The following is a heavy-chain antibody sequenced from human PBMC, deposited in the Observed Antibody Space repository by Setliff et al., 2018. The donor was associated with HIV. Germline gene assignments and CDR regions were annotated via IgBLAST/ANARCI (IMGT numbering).Heavy chain of an antibody. D-gene: IGHD2-15*01. CDR3: AREVDKRQDSDAFDI. J-gene: IGHJ3*02. CDR2: VFHSGSA. CDR1: GGPLNSRNW. Sequence: PSETLSLTCAVSGGPLNSRNWWSWVRQPPGKGLEWIGEVFHSGSANSNASLRSRVMISVDTSKNQFSLKLSAVTAADTAVYFCAREVDKRQDSDAFDIWGPGTMVTVSS. V-gene: IGHV4-4*02.